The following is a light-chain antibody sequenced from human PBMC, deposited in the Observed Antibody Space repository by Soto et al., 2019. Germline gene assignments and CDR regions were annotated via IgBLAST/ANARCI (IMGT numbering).Light chain of an antibody. V-gene: IGKV3D-20*02. CDR1: QTIGSSH. CDR3: QYHTDWPPYT. CDR2: AAS. Sequence: EIVLTQSPGTLSLSPGERATLSCRASQTIGSSHLAWYQQKPGQAPRVLIFAASSRATGIPDRFSGSGSGRDFTLTISSLEPEDFAVYYCQYHTDWPPYTFGQGTTLEI. J-gene: IGKJ2*01.